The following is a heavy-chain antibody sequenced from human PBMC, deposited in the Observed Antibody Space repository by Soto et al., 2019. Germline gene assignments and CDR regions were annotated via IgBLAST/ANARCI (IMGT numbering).Heavy chain of an antibody. CDR2: IYYSGST. CDR1: GGSVSSSSYY. D-gene: IGHD2-21*02. J-gene: IGHJ4*02. CDR3: ARALRAYCGGDCYSAYFDY. V-gene: IGHV4-61*01. Sequence: QVQLQESGPGLVKPSETLSLTCTVSGGSVSSSSYYWSWIRQPPGKGLEWIGYIYYSGSTNYNPSLKSRVTISVDTSKNQFSLKLSSVTAADTAVYYCARALRAYCGGDCYSAYFDYWGQGTLVTVSS.